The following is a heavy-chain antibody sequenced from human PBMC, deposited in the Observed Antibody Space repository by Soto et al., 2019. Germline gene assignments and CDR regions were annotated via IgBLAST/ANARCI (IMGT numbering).Heavy chain of an antibody. CDR3: ARQIYDSDTGPNFQYYFDS. CDR2: IDPSDSQS. D-gene: IGHD3-22*01. CDR1: GYSFAGYW. J-gene: IGHJ4*02. V-gene: IGHV5-10-1*01. Sequence: PGESLKISCKGSGYSFAGYWITWVRQKPGKGLEWMGRIDPSDSQSYYSPSFRGHVTISATKSITTVFLQWSSLRASDTAMYYCARQIYDSDTGPNFQYYFDSWGQGTPVTVSS.